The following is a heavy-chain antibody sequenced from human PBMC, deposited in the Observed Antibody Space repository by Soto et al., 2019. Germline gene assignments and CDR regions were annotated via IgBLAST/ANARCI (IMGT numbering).Heavy chain of an antibody. D-gene: IGHD2-2*01. V-gene: IGHV1-69*13. CDR3: ARRARSLNTVVVPAAKGVSYYYYYGMDV. J-gene: IGHJ6*02. Sequence: SVKVSCKASGGTFSSYAISWVRQAPGQGLEWMGGIIPIFGTANYAQKFQGRVTITADESTSTAYMELSSLRSEDTAVYYCARRARSLNTVVVPAAKGVSYYYYYGMDVWGQGTAVTVSS. CDR1: GGTFSSYA. CDR2: IIPIFGTA.